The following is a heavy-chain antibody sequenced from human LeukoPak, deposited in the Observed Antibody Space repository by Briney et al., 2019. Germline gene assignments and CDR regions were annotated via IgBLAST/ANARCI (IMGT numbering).Heavy chain of an antibody. CDR3: ARFNCGSGCYTDY. V-gene: IGHV1-46*01. CDR2: INPSGGSA. Sequence: ASVKVSCKASGYTFTNYYIHWVRQAPGQGLEWMGIINPSGGSATYAQRFQGRVTMTRDTSTSTVYMELSSLRSEDTAVYYCARFNCGSGCYTDYWGQGTLVTVSS. CDR1: GYTFTNYY. J-gene: IGHJ4*02. D-gene: IGHD2-21*02.